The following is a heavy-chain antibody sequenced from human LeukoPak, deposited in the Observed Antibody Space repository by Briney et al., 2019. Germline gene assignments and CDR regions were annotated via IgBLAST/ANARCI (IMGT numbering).Heavy chain of an antibody. D-gene: IGHD3-9*01. Sequence: PGRSLRLSCAASGFTFSSYGMQWVRQAPGKGLEWVAVIWYDGSNKYYADSVKGRFTISRDNSKNTLYLQMNSLRAEDTAVYYCARDEGYDILTGYYNPPIDYWGQGTLVTVSS. CDR3: ARDEGYDILTGYYNPPIDY. CDR1: GFTFSSYG. V-gene: IGHV3-33*01. CDR2: IWYDGSNK. J-gene: IGHJ4*02.